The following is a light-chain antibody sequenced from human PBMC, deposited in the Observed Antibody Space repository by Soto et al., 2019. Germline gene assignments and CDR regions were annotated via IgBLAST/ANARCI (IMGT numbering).Light chain of an antibody. Sequence: QAVLTQPPSASGTPGQRVTISCSGGSSNIGTNYVYWYQQLPGTAPKLLIYRNNLRPSGVPDRFSASKSGTSASLAISGLRSEDEADYFCAGWDDSLHGLVFGAGTKVTVL. CDR3: AGWDDSLHGLV. CDR1: SSNIGTNY. V-gene: IGLV1-47*01. CDR2: RNN. J-gene: IGLJ1*01.